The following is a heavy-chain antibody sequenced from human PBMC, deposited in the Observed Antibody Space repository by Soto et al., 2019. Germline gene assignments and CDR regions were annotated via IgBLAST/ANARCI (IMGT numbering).Heavy chain of an antibody. CDR3: ARGRRIYNWFDP. D-gene: IGHD3-10*01. CDR1: GGSFSGYY. CDR2: INHSVST. V-gene: IGHV4-34*01. Sequence: TXATLSLTCAVYGGSFSGYYWSWIRQPPGKGLEWIGEINHSVSTNYNPSLKSRVTISVDTSKNQFSLKLSSVTAADTAVYYCARGRRIYNWFDPWGQGTLVTVSS. J-gene: IGHJ5*02.